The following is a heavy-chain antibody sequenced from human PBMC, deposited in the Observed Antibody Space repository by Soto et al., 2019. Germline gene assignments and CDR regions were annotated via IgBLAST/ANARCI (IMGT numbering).Heavy chain of an antibody. D-gene: IGHD1-1*01. CDR2: IIPIFGTA. V-gene: IGHV1-69*01. J-gene: IGHJ1*01. CDR3: AGYVGTTRRFQH. CDR1: GGTFSSYA. Sequence: QVQLVQSGAEVKKPGSSVKVSCKASGGTFSSYAISWVRQAPGQGLEWMGGIIPIFGTANYAQKFQGRVTITADESTSPAYRELSSLRSEDTAVYSCAGYVGTTRRFQHWGRAPWSPSPQ.